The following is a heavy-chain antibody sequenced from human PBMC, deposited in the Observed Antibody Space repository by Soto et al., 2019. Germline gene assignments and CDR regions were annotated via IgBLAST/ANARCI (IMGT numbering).Heavy chain of an antibody. D-gene: IGHD2-8*02. V-gene: IGHV4-30-2*01. J-gene: IGHJ4*02. CDR3: ARDKITGLFDD. Sequence: SETLSLTCAVSGGSISSGGYSWSWIRQPPGKGLEWIGYIYHSGSTYYNPSLKSRVTISVDTSKNQFSLKLSSVTAADTAVYYCARDKITGLFDDWGQGTLVTVSS. CDR2: IYHSGST. CDR1: GGSISSGGYS.